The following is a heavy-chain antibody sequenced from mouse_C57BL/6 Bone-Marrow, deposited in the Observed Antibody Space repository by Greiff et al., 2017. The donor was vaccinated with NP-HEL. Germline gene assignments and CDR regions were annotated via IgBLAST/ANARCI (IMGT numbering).Heavy chain of an antibody. CDR3: ARGNYYYGAYFDY. CDR1: GYTFTDYY. V-gene: IGHV1-19*01. J-gene: IGHJ2*01. CDR2: INPYNGGT. Sequence: DVKLQESGPVLVKPGASVKMSCKASGYTFTDYYMNWVKQSHGKSLEWIGVINPYNGGTSYNQKFKGKATLTVDKSSSTAYMELNSLTSEDSAVYYCARGNYYYGAYFDYWGQGTTLTVSS. D-gene: IGHD1-1*01.